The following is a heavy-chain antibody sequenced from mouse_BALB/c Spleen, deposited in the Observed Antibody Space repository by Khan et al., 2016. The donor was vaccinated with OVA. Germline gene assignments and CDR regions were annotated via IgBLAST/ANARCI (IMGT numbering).Heavy chain of an antibody. V-gene: IGHV9-3-1*01. CDR2: INTYTGEP. CDR3: ERREYYRSFAY. CDR1: GYTFTNYG. Sequence: QIQLVQSGPELKKPGETVKISCKASGYTFTNYGMDWVKQAPGKGLKWMGWINTYTGEPTYVDDFKGRFAFSLETSATTAYLQINNLKNEDTATYFCERREYYRSFAYWGKGTLVTVSA. D-gene: IGHD2-14*01. J-gene: IGHJ3*01.